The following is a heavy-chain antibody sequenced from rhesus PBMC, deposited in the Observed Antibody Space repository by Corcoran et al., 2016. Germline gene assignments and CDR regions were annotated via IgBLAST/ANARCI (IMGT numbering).Heavy chain of an antibody. V-gene: IGHV4-160*01. CDR2: IHGSGGST. J-gene: IGHJ5-1*01. D-gene: IGHD3-3*01. CDR1: GGSISSHS. CDR3: ARDRLVIIRFDV. Sequence: QVQLQESGPGLVKPSATLSLTCPVSGGSISSHSCTWLRPAPGKGLEWIGRIHGSGGSTDYNPYLKSRVTISTDTSKNQFSLKLSSVTAADTAVYYCARDRLVIIRFDVWGPGVLVTVSS.